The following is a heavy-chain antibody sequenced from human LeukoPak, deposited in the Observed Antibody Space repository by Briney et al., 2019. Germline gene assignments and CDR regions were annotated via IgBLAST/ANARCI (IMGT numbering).Heavy chain of an antibody. D-gene: IGHD1-26*01. CDR1: GYTFTGYC. Sequence: WASVKVSFKPSGYTFTGYCLNWVRQAPGQGLEWMGWINPNSGRTKFAQKFQGRVTMTRDTSIGTAYMELSRLRSDDTAVYYCARDESGSYQSLVDYWGQGTLVTVSS. CDR3: ARDESGSYQSLVDY. CDR2: INPNSGRT. J-gene: IGHJ4*02. V-gene: IGHV1-2*02.